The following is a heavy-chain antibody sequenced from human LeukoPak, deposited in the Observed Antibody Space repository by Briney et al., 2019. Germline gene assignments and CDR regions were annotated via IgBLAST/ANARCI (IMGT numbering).Heavy chain of an antibody. J-gene: IGHJ5*02. CDR3: ARQLGDGYNLVYWFDP. V-gene: IGHV4-39*01. CDR2: VYYTGST. CDR1: GGSISSYY. Sequence: TSETLSLTCTVSGGSISSYYWGWIRQSPGKGLEWIGSVYYTGSTQDNPSLKGRVTISEDTSKNQFSLKLTSVTAEDTAVYYCARQLGDGYNLVYWFDPWGQGTLVTVSS. D-gene: IGHD5-24*01.